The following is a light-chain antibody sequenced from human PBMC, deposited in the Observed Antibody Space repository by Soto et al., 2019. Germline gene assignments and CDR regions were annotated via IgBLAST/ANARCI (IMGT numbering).Light chain of an antibody. J-gene: IGLJ1*01. CDR2: DVS. Sequence: QSALTQPASVSGSPGQSITISCTGTSSDVGAYSSVAWYQHNPGKAPKLMIYDVSNRPSGVSSRFSGSKSANTASLSISGLQADDEADYYCSSYTSSSTLVFGTGTKVTVL. CDR1: SSDVGAYSS. CDR3: SSYTSSSTLV. V-gene: IGLV2-14*01.